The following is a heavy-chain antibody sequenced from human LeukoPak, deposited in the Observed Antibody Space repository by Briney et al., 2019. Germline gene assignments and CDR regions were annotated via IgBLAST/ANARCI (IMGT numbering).Heavy chain of an antibody. D-gene: IGHD2-15*01. V-gene: IGHV3-30*02. CDR3: AKEPRVAVYFDY. CDR1: GFTFSSYG. CDR2: IRYDGSNK. J-gene: IGHJ4*02. Sequence: GGSLRLSCAASGFTFSSYGMHWVRQAPGKGLEWVAFIRYDGSNKYYADSVKGRFTISRDNSKNTLYLQMNSLRAEDTAVYYCAKEPRVAVYFDYWGQGTLVTVSS.